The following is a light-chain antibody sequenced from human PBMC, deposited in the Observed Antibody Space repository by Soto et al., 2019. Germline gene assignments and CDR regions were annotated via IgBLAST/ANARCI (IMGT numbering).Light chain of an antibody. V-gene: IGLV2-14*01. J-gene: IGLJ1*01. CDR1: SSDVGAYNY. CDR2: DVS. CDR3: TSYTFVSPLYV. Sequence: QSVLTQPASVSGSPGQSITIYCTGTSSDVGAYNYVSWYQQHPGTAPKLMVYDVSSRPSGVSDRFSGSKSGNTASLTIAGLQAEDEADYYCTSYTFVSPLYVFGTGTKVTVL.